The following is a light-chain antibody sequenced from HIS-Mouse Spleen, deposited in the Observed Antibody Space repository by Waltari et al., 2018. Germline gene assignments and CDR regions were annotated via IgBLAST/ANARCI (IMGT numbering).Light chain of an antibody. J-gene: IGKJ4*01. CDR1: QRVSSY. V-gene: IGKV3-11*01. Sequence: EIVLTQSPATLSLSPGESATLSSSASQRVSSYLACYQQKPGQAPRLLSYDASNSATGIPARFSGSGAGTDFTLTISSLEPEDFAVYYWQQRSNWPTFGGGTKVEIK. CDR2: DAS. CDR3: QQRSNWPT.